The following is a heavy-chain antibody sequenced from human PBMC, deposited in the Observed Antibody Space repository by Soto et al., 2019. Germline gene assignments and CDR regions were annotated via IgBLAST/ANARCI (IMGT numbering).Heavy chain of an antibody. V-gene: IGHV4-59*08. CDR3: VRQGIDYLHGLVDV. CDR2: VYYTGDT. Sequence: QVQLQQSGPRLVKPSETLSLTCTVSSGPDRSHNWGWIRQPPGRGLEWIGYVYYTGDTAYNPSLRGRVTISADSSTNDISLPLNPVTAADTAVYYCVRQGIDYLHGLVDVWGEGTTVSVSS. J-gene: IGHJ6*04. D-gene: IGHD5-12*01. CDR1: SGPDRSHN.